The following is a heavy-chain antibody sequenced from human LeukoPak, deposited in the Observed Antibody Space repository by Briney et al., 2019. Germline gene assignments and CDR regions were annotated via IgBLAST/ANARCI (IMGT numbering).Heavy chain of an antibody. Sequence: GGSLRLSCAASGFPFSSYGMHWVRQAPGEGLEWVALIWFDGSNKYYADSVKGRFTISRDNSKNTLYLQMNSLRAEDAAVYYCARDQHYYYYDMDVWGQGTTVTVSS. J-gene: IGHJ6*02. CDR3: ARDQHYYYYDMDV. CDR2: IWFDGSNK. CDR1: GFPFSSYG. V-gene: IGHV3-33*01.